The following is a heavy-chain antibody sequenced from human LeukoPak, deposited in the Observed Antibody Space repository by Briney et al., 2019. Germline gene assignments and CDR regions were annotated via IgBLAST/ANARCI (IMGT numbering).Heavy chain of an antibody. CDR3: AREDTAMVTPYFDY. J-gene: IGHJ4*02. CDR2: IYTSGST. CDR1: GGSLSSGSYY. Sequence: SQTLSLTCTVSGGSLSSGSYYWSWIRQPAGKGLEWIGRIYTSGSTNYNPSLKSRVTISVDTSKNQFSLKLSSVTAADTAVYYCAREDTAMVTPYFDYWGQGTLVTVSS. V-gene: IGHV4-61*02. D-gene: IGHD5-18*01.